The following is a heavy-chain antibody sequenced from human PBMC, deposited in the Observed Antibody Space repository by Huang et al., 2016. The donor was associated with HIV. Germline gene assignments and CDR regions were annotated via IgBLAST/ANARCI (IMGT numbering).Heavy chain of an antibody. D-gene: IGHD3-10*01. V-gene: IGHV1-46*01. Sequence: QVQLVQSGAEVKKSGASVKISCKASGYTFTTYHMHWVRQAPGQGLEWMGRINPSRASTRYAQTFQGRVTMTSDTSTSTVYMELSSLTPEDTAVYYCARALLLFGLGSPLDFWGQGSLVTVSS. CDR3: ARALLLFGLGSPLDF. J-gene: IGHJ4*02. CDR1: GYTFTTYH. CDR2: INPSRAST.